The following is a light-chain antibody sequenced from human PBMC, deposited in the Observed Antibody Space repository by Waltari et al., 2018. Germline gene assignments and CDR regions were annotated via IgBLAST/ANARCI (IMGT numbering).Light chain of an antibody. V-gene: IGKV1-9*01. CDR2: AAS. CDR1: PAIGTF. CDR3: QQFKNYPNT. Sequence: DTQLTQSPSFLSAPLGERVTITCRASPAIGTFLAWYQQKPGKAPILLIFAASTLQSGVPSRVSGSGSGTEFTLTISSLQPEDFATSYCQQFKNYPNTFGQGTKLVIK. J-gene: IGKJ2*01.